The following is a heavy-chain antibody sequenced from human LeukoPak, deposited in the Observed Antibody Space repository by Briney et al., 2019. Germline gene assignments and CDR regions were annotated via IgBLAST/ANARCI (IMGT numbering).Heavy chain of an antibody. V-gene: IGHV3-21*01. CDR1: GFTFSSYS. CDR3: ARISYNWNYSLSFDY. J-gene: IGHJ4*02. D-gene: IGHD1-7*01. CDR2: ISSSSSYI. Sequence: PGGSLRLSCAASGFTFSSYSMNWVRQAPGKGLEWVPSISSSSSYIYYADSVKGRFTISRDNAKNSLYLQMNSLRAEDTAVYYCARISYNWNYSLSFDYWGQGTLVTVSS.